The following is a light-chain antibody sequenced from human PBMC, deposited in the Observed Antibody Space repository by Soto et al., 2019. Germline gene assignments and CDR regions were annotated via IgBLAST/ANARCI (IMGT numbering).Light chain of an antibody. CDR3: QLYGISPH. V-gene: IGKV3D-15*01. CDR1: QSVSSN. J-gene: IGKJ5*01. Sequence: EIVMTQSQATLSVSPGERATLSCRASQSVSSNLAWYQHKPGQAPRLLIYASSNRATGIPDRFSGSASGTDFTLTINRLEPEDFAVYFCQLYGISPHFGQGTRLEIK. CDR2: ASS.